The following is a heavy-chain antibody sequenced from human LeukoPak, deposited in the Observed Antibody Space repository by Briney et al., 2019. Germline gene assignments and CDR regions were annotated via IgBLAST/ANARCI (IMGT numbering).Heavy chain of an antibody. D-gene: IGHD3-10*01. CDR3: ARRGFGELFLFDY. J-gene: IGHJ4*02. V-gene: IGHV4-39*01. Sequence: SETLSLTCTVSGGSISSGSYYWGWIRQPPGKGLEWIGSIYYSGSTYYNPSLKSRVTISVDTSKNQFSLKLSSVTAADTAVYYCARRGFGELFLFDYWGQGTLVTVSS. CDR2: IYYSGST. CDR1: GGSISSGSYY.